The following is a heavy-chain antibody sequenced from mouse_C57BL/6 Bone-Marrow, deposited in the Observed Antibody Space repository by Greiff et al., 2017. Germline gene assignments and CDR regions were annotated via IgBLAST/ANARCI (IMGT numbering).Heavy chain of an antibody. V-gene: IGHV5-9*01. J-gene: IGHJ2*01. CDR2: ISGGGGNT. CDR3: GRQLRRRFDY. D-gene: IGHD3-2*02. Sequence: EVQGVESGGGLVKPGGSLKLSCAASGFTFSSYTMSWVRQTPEQRLEWVATISGGGGNTYYPDSVKGRFTISIDNAKNTLYLQMSSLRSEDTALYCWGRQLRRRFDYWGQGTTLTVSA. CDR1: GFTFSSYT.